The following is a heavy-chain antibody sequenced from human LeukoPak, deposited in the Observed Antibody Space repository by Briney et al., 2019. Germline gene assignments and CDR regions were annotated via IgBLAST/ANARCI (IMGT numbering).Heavy chain of an antibody. CDR3: ARHLSTVSQYYYDSSGNDAFDI. D-gene: IGHD3-22*01. CDR2: IYPGDSEN. CDR1: GYSFPSYW. Sequence: GESLKISCRGLGYSFPSYWIGWVRQMPGKGLEGMGIIYPGDSENIYSPTFQGQVTISADKSISTAYLQWRSLKASDTAMYYCARHLSTVSQYYYDSSGNDAFDIWGQGTMVTVSS. J-gene: IGHJ3*02. V-gene: IGHV5-51*01.